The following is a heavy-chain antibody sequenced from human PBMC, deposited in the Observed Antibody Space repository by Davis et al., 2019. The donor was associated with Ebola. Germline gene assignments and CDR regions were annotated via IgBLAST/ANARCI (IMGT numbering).Heavy chain of an antibody. CDR2: TYYKSKWYN. CDR3: ARGWLRGGMDA. D-gene: IGHD5-18*01. J-gene: IGHJ6*04. CDR1: GDSVSTAG. Sequence: HSQTLSLTCAISGDSVSTAGWNWIRQSPSRGLEWLGRTYYKSKWYNDYAVSVKSRITINPETSKNQFSLQLNSVTPEDTALYYCARGWLRGGMDAWGEGTAVTVSS. V-gene: IGHV6-1*01.